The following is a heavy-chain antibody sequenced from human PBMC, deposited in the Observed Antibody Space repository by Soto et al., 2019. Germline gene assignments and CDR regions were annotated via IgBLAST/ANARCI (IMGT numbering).Heavy chain of an antibody. J-gene: IGHJ6*02. CDR2: INPSGGST. Sequence: ASVKVSCKASGYTFTSYYMHWVRQAPGQGLEWMGIINPSGGSTSYAQKFQGRVTMTRDASTSTVYMELSSLRSEDTAVYYCARTYSGYDRGDYYYYYGMDVWGQGTTVTVSS. CDR1: GYTFTSYY. V-gene: IGHV1-46*01. D-gene: IGHD5-12*01. CDR3: ARTYSGYDRGDYYYYYGMDV.